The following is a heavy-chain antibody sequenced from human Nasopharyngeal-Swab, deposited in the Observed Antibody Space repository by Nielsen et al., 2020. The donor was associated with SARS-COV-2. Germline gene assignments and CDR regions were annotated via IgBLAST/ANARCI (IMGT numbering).Heavy chain of an antibody. CDR3: ATDGYSFGYDRGY. D-gene: IGHD4-11*01. Sequence: GGSLRLSCATSGFTFSTYWMTWVRQAPGKGLEWVANIKQDGSEKYYIDSVKGRFTISSDNAKSSLFLEMNSLRVEDTALYYCATDGYSFGYDRGYWGQGTLVIVSS. J-gene: IGHJ4*02. CDR1: GFTFSTYW. V-gene: IGHV3-7*01. CDR2: IKQDGSEK.